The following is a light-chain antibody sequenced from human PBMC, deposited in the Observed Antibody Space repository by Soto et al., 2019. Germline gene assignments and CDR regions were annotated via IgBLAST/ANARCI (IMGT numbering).Light chain of an antibody. J-gene: IGKJ2*01. CDR1: QSISTW. V-gene: IGKV1-5*03. CDR2: KAS. Sequence: DIQMTQSPSTLSASIGDRVTITCRASQSISTWLAWYQQKPGQAPKLLIYKASSLRNGVPSRFSGSGSGTEFTLTIYSLQPDDFASYYCQQYNAYPHTFGQGTKLEIK. CDR3: QQYNAYPHT.